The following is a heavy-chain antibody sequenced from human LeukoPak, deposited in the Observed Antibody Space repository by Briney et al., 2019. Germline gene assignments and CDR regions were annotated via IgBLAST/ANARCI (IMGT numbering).Heavy chain of an antibody. CDR3: AKDISSVTPYYFDY. D-gene: IGHD4-11*01. CDR1: GFTFDDYA. V-gene: IGHV3-9*01. Sequence: GGSLRLSCAASGFTFDDYAMHWVRQAPGKGLEWVSGISWNSGNIGYADSVKGRFTISGDNAKNSLYLQMNSLRAEDTALYYCAKDISSVTPYYFDYWGQGTLVTVSS. CDR2: ISWNSGNI. J-gene: IGHJ4*02.